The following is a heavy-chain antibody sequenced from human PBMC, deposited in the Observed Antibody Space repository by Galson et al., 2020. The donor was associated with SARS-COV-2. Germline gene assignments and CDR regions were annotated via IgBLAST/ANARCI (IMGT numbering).Heavy chain of an antibody. CDR1: GYTFTAYF. CDR2: INPKTGGT. Sequence: ASVKVSCEASGYTFTAYFIHWVRQAPGQGPEWMGWINPKTGGTNYAQKFQGRVTLTRDTSISTAYMEVSRLRSDDTAVYYCTRTMDQPLLHFDYWGQGTLVTVSP. D-gene: IGHD2-2*01. V-gene: IGHV1-2*02. CDR3: TRTMDQPLLHFDY. J-gene: IGHJ4*02.